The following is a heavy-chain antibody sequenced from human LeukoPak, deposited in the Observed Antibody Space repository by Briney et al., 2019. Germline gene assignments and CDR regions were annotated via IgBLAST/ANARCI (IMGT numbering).Heavy chain of an antibody. J-gene: IGHJ4*02. CDR2: FYYRGNT. Sequence: PSETLSLICTVSCGSSISSPYYWAWIRQPPGRGLAWIGSFYYRGNTYHNPSLKSRVTLSVDTSKNQFSLSVISVTAADTGGYFCARPTTGPATQGYDSWGQGILVTVAS. V-gene: IGHV4-39*01. CDR3: ARPTTGPATQGYDS. CDR1: CGSSISSPYY. D-gene: IGHD1-1*01.